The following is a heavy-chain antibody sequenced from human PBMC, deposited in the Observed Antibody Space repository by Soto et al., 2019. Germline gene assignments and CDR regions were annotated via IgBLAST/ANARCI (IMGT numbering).Heavy chain of an antibody. V-gene: IGHV3-33*01. CDR2: IWYDGSNK. CDR1: GFTFSSYG. Sequence: QVQLVESGGGVVQPGRSLRLSCAASGFTFSSYGMHWVRQAPGKGLEWVAVIWYDGSNKYYADSVKGRFTISRDNYKNTLYLQMNSRRVEDTAVYYGARDRYSGGWYDLDYWGQGTLVTVSS. J-gene: IGHJ4*02. D-gene: IGHD6-19*01. CDR3: ARDRYSGGWYDLDY.